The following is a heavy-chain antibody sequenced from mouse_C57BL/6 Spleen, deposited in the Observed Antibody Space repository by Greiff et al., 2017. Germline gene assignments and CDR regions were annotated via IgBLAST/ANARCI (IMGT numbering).Heavy chain of an antibody. J-gene: IGHJ3*01. Sequence: EVKLVESGPELVKPGASVKIPCKASGYTFTDYNMDWVKQSHGKSLEWIGDINPNNGGTIYNQKFKGKATLTVDKSSSTAYMELRSLTSEDTAVYYCARTGRLFAYWGQGTLVTVSA. CDR3: ARTGRLFAY. CDR2: INPNNGGT. CDR1: GYTFTDYN. D-gene: IGHD3-3*01. V-gene: IGHV1-18*01.